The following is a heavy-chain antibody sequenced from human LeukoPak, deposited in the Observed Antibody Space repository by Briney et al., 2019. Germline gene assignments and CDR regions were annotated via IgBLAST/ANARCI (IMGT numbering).Heavy chain of an antibody. V-gene: IGHV4-61*02. D-gene: IGHD6-6*01. J-gene: IGHJ4*02. Sequence: PSETLSLTCSVSGGSISSSHYYWNWVRQPAGKGLEWIGRISSSGSTTYSPSLQSRVTMSVGTSNNHFSLRLTSVTAADTAVYYCARAGLGYSGSSFDYWGQGTLVTVSS. CDR2: ISSSGST. CDR3: ARAGLGYSGSSFDY. CDR1: GGSISSSHYY.